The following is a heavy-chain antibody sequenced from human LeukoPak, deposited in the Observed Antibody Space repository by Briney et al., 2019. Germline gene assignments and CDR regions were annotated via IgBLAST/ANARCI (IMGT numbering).Heavy chain of an antibody. Sequence: GGSLRLSCAASGFTFSSYAMHWVRQAPGKGLEWVAVISYDGSNKHYADSVKGRFTISRDNSKNTLYLQMNSLRAEDTAVYYCASSAEDYMDVWGKGTTVTVSS. D-gene: IGHD3-10*01. CDR2: ISYDGSNK. J-gene: IGHJ6*03. CDR1: GFTFSSYA. CDR3: ASSAEDYMDV. V-gene: IGHV3-30*04.